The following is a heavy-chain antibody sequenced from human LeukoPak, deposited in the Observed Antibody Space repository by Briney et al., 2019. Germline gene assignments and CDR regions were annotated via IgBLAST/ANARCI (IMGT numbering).Heavy chain of an antibody. V-gene: IGHV3-11*01. CDR1: GFTFSDYY. CDR3: SSVDTMVQGSAEYFQH. CDR2: ISSSGSTI. Sequence: PGGSLRLSCAASGFTFSDYYMSWIRQAPGKGLEWVSYISSSGSTIYYADSVKGRFTISRDNAKNSLYLQMNSLRAEDTAVYYCSSVDTMVQGSAEYFQHWGQGTLVTVSS. J-gene: IGHJ1*01. D-gene: IGHD3-10*01.